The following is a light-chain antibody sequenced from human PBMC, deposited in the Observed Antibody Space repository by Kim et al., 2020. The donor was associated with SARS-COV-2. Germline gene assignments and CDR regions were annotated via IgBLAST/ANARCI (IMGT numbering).Light chain of an antibody. CDR3: CSFTSGISWV. V-gene: IGLV2-23*02. CDR1: INDLGTYAL. CDR2: DIS. Sequence: QSALTQPASLSGSPGQSVTISCSGTINDLGTYALISWYQQYPGKAPRLIIFDISKRPSGISGRFSGSKSGNTASLTISPLEPDDEADYFCCSFTSGISWVFGGGTKLTVL. J-gene: IGLJ3*02.